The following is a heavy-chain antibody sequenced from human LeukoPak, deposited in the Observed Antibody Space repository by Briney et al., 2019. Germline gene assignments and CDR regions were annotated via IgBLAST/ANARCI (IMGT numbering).Heavy chain of an antibody. V-gene: IGHV3-21*01. Sequence: TGGSLRLSCAASGFTFSSYSMNWVRQAPGKGLEWVSSISSSSSYIYYADSVKGRFTISRDNAKNSLYLQMNSLRAEDTAVYYCARDRNGDYVWGSYRGGFDYWGQGTLVTVSS. D-gene: IGHD3-16*02. J-gene: IGHJ4*02. CDR2: ISSSSSYI. CDR1: GFTFSSYS. CDR3: ARDRNGDYVWGSYRGGFDY.